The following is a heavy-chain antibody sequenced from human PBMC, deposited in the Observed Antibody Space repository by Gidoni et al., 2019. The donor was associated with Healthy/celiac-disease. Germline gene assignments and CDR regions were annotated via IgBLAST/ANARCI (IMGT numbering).Heavy chain of an antibody. CDR3: ARTLGYCSSTSCYTEAFDI. Sequence: QVQLVESGGGVVQPGRSLTLSCAASGVTFSSSGMHWVRQAPGKGLEWVAVIWYDGSNKYYADSVKGRFTISRDNSKNTLYLQMNSLRAEDTAVYYCARTLGYCSSTSCYTEAFDIWGQGTMVTVSS. CDR2: IWYDGSNK. V-gene: IGHV3-33*01. CDR1: GVTFSSSG. D-gene: IGHD2-2*02. J-gene: IGHJ3*02.